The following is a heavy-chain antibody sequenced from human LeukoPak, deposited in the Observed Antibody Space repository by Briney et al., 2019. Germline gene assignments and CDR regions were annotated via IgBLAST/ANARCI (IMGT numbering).Heavy chain of an antibody. CDR3: ARVDSGSYFGAFDI. Sequence: SETLSLTCTVSGGSISSYYWSWIRQPPGKGLEWIGYIYYSGSTNYNPSLKSRVTISVDTSKNQCSLKLSSVTAADTAVYYCARVDSGSYFGAFDIWGQGTMVTVSS. V-gene: IGHV4-59*01. CDR2: IYYSGST. D-gene: IGHD1-26*01. J-gene: IGHJ3*02. CDR1: GGSISSYY.